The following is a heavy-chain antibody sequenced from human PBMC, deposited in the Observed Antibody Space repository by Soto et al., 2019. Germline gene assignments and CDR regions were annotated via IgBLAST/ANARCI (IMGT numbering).Heavy chain of an antibody. J-gene: IGHJ4*02. V-gene: IGHV1-3*01. CDR3: ARTMVRGVIDY. CDR2: INAGNGNT. Sequence: QVQLVQSGAEVKKPGASVKVSCKASGYTFTSYAMHWVRQAPGQRLEWMGWINAGNGNTKYSQKFQGRVTINRDTSASTAYTELSSLRSAGTAVYYCARTMVRGVIDYWGQGTLVTVSS. CDR1: GYTFTSYA. D-gene: IGHD3-10*01.